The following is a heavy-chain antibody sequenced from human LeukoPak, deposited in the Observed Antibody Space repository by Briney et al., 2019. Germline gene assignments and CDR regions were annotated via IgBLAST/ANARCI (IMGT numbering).Heavy chain of an antibody. CDR1: GFTFSSYW. CDR3: AKFRGSQDGYKNDY. D-gene: IGHD5-24*01. J-gene: IGHJ4*02. Sequence: GGSLRLSCAASGFTFSSYWMHWVRQAPGKGLVWVSRINPDGGSTAYADSVKGRFTISRDNAKHTLYLQMNSLRAEDTAVYYCAKFRGSQDGYKNDYWGQGTLVTVSS. CDR2: INPDGGST. V-gene: IGHV3-74*01.